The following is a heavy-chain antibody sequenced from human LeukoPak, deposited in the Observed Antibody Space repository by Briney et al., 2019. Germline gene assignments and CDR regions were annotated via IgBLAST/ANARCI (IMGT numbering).Heavy chain of an antibody. Sequence: SETLSLTCTVSGDSISSYYWSWIRQPPGKGLEWIGYIYYSGSTNYNPSLKSRVTISVDTSKNQFSLKLSSVTAADTAVYYCARVYYSSSYDYWYFDLWSRGTLVTVSS. V-gene: IGHV4-59*01. D-gene: IGHD6-13*01. CDR2: IYYSGST. CDR3: ARVYYSSSYDYWYFDL. J-gene: IGHJ2*01. CDR1: GDSISSYY.